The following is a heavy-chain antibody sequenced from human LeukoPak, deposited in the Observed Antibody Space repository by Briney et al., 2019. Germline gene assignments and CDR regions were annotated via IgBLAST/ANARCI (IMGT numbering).Heavy chain of an antibody. CDR2: VRGSGTDT. CDR1: GFTFSTYA. V-gene: IGHV3-23*01. Sequence: GGSLRLSCAASGFTFSTYAMTWVRQAPGKGLEWVSAVRGSGTDTYYADSVKGRFTISRDNSKNTLYQQMNSLRAEETAIYYCAKTSRRDSAYDSPFDYWGQGTLVTVSS. D-gene: IGHD5-12*01. J-gene: IGHJ4*02. CDR3: AKTSRRDSAYDSPFDY.